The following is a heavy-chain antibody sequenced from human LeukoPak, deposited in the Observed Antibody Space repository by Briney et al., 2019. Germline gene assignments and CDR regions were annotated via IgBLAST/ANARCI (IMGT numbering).Heavy chain of an antibody. CDR3: ARGPTMVRGVRTKWFDP. CDR2: IYYSGNT. V-gene: IGHV4-31*03. D-gene: IGHD3-10*01. CDR1: GGSISSGGYY. Sequence: SQTLSLTCTVSGGSISSGGYYWSWIRQHPGKGLEWIGNIYYSGNTNYNPSLKSRVTISVDTSKNQFSLNLNSVTAADTAVYYCARGPTMVRGVRTKWFDPWGQGTLVTVSS. J-gene: IGHJ5*02.